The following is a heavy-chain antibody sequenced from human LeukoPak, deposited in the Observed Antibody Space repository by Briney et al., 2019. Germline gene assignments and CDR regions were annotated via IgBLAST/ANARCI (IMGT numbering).Heavy chain of an antibody. J-gene: IGHJ4*02. CDR3: ARDLTGLLDY. Sequence: GGSLRLSGAASGFPFGGNYMAWVRRPPGRGLEWVSVIYSGGSTYYADSVKGRFTISRDNSKNTLYLQMNSLRAEDTAVYYCARDLTGLLDYWGQGTLVTVSS. CDR2: IYSGGST. V-gene: IGHV3-66*01. D-gene: IGHD1-14*01. CDR1: GFPFGGNY.